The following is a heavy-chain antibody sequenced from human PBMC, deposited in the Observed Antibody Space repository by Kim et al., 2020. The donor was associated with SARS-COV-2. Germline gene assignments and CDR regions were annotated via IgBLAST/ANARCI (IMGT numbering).Heavy chain of an antibody. CDR1: GCSISSYSFY. D-gene: IGHD6-25*01. V-gene: IGHV4-39*01. J-gene: IGHJ6*02. Sequence: SETLSLSCTVSGCSISSYSFYWGRHRQPQGKGLEWFGSIYYSASTYYNASLKGRVTISEDTTKNQFPLKGSTVTAADMAVYYCARRAATDNYYNYNGMDVWGQGTTVTVSS. CDR3: ARRAATDNYYNYNGMDV. CDR2: IYYSAST.